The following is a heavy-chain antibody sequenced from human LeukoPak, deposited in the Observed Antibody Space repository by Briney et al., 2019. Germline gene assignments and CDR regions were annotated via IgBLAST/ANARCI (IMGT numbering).Heavy chain of an antibody. CDR1: GGSFSGYY. J-gene: IGHJ4*02. CDR2: INHSGST. D-gene: IGHD7-27*01. CDR3: ARTWGAIDY. Sequence: SQTLSPTCAVYGGSFSGYYWSWIRQPPGKGLEWIGEINHSGSTNYNPPLKSRVTISVDTSKNQLSLKLSSVTAADTAVYYCARTWGAIDYWGQGTLVTVSS. V-gene: IGHV4-34*01.